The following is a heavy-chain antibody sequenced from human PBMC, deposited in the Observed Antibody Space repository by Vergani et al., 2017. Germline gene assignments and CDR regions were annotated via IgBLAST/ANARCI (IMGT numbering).Heavy chain of an antibody. CDR1: GGSFNTYY. Sequence: QVQLEESGPGLVKPSETLSLTCTVSGGSFNTYYWSWIRQSPGKGLEWIGYIYSTGSTNYNPSLNSRVTMSVDTSKNQFSLKLRSVTAADTAVYYCAKDLEGTDYDFWSGSLYYMDVWGKGTTVTVSS. CDR3: AKDLEGTDYDFWSGSLYYMDV. V-gene: IGHV4-59*13. D-gene: IGHD3-3*01. CDR2: IYSTGST. J-gene: IGHJ6*03.